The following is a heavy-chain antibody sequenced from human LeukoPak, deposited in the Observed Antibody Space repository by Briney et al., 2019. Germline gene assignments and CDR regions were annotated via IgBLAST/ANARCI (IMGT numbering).Heavy chain of an antibody. Sequence: GGSLRLSCAASGLTFSDYGVNWVRQAPGKGLEWVSCISGYSACIYYADSVKGRFTISRDNAKNLLYLQMNSLRADDTAVYYCARGDGYNWEVKGGYLDHWGQGTPVTVSS. CDR3: ARGDGYNWEVKGGYLDH. D-gene: IGHD5-24*01. CDR1: GLTFSDYG. CDR2: ISGYSACI. J-gene: IGHJ4*02. V-gene: IGHV3-21*01.